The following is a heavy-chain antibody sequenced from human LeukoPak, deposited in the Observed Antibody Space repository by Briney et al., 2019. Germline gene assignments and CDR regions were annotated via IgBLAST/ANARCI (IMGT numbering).Heavy chain of an antibody. Sequence: PSETLSLTCTVSGRSISSHYWSWIRQPPGKGLEWIGYIYYSGSTNYNPSLKSRVTISVDTSRNQISLKLTSVTAADTAVFYYARRLSGSYGQFDYWGQGTLVTVSS. J-gene: IGHJ4*02. V-gene: IGHV4-59*11. CDR2: IYYSGST. CDR1: GRSISSHY. D-gene: IGHD1-26*01. CDR3: ARRLSGSYGQFDY.